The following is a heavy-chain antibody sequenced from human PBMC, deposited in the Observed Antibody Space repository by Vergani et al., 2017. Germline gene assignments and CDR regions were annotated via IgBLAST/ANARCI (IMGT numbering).Heavy chain of an antibody. CDR1: GGSISSCGYC. D-gene: IGHD2-15*01. CDR2: IYYSGST. J-gene: IGHJ4*02. CDR3: ARAFVSGGSCFDY. Sequence: QVQLQESGPGLVKPSQTLSLTCTVSGGSISSCGYCWSWIRQHPGKGLEWIGYIYYSGSTYYNPSLKSRVTISVDTSKNQFYLKLSSVAAADTAVYYCARAFVSGGSCFDYWGQGTLVTVSS. V-gene: IGHV4-31*03.